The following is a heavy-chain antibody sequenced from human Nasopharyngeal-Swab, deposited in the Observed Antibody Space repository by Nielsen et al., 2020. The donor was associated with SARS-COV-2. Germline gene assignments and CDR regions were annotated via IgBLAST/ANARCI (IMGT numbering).Heavy chain of an antibody. CDR1: VDTVSNNVAT. CDR2: TYYRSKWKS. D-gene: IGHD6-25*01. V-gene: IGHV6-1*01. CDR3: ARGGVYYYGMDV. Sequence: SQTLSLTCVISVDTVSNNVATWNWIRQSPSRGLEWLGRTYYRSKWKSDYAVSVTSRLTINPDTSKNQFSLQLSSVTPEDTAIYYCARGGVYYYGMDVWGQGTTVTVSS. J-gene: IGHJ6*02.